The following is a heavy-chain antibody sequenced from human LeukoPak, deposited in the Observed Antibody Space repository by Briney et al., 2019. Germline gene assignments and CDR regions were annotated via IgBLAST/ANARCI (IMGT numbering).Heavy chain of an antibody. CDR1: GGSFSGYY. CDR2: INHSGST. D-gene: IGHD3-10*01. CDR3: ARGRAMVRGYKVYYYYGMDV. V-gene: IGHV4-34*01. J-gene: IGHJ6*04. Sequence: SETLSLTCAVYGGSFSGYYWSWISQPPGKGLEWIGEINHSGSTNYNPSLKSRVTISVDTCKNQFSLKLSSVTAADTAVYYCARGRAMVRGYKVYYYYGMDVWGKGTTVTVSS.